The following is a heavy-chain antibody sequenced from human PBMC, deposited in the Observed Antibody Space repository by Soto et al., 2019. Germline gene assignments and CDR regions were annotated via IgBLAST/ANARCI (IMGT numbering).Heavy chain of an antibody. J-gene: IGHJ5*02. D-gene: IGHD2-15*01. CDR1: GGSVSLSTSN. CDR2: VYSSGST. V-gene: IGHV4-39*01. CDR3: EKLVVVAATRRWFDP. Sequence: PSETLSLTCIVSGGSVSLSTSNWGWIRQPPGKGLEWVGTVYSSGSTDYNPSLKSRVTVSVDTSKKQFSLKLTSVTAADTAVYYCEKLVVVAATRRWFDPWGQGTLVNVSS.